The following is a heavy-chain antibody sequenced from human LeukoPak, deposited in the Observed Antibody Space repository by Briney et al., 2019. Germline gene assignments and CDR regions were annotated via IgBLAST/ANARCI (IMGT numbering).Heavy chain of an antibody. D-gene: IGHD3-22*01. CDR1: GGSLSSYF. CDR2: IHNSATT. J-gene: IGHJ4*02. CDR3: ALWGYFDSSGRHF. Sequence: PSETLSLTCTVSGGSLSSYFWSWIRQPPGKGLEWIGYIHNSATTNCNPSLKSRVTISLDTAKNQFSLKLTSVTAADTAIYYCALWGYFDSSGRHFWGQGTLVTVSS. V-gene: IGHV4-59*12.